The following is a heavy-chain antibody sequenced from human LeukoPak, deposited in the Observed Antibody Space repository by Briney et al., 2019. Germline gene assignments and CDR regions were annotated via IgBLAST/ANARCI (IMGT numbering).Heavy chain of an antibody. D-gene: IGHD6-13*01. Sequence: SGPVLVKPTETLTLTYTVSGFSLSNARMGVSWIRQPPGKALEWLAHIFSNDEKSYSTSLKSRLTISKDTSKSQVVLTMTNMDPVDTATYHCARTRGIAAAGTYWFDPWGQGTLVTVSS. CDR2: IFSNDEK. V-gene: IGHV2-26*01. J-gene: IGHJ5*02. CDR3: ARTRGIAAAGTYWFDP. CDR1: GFSLSNARMG.